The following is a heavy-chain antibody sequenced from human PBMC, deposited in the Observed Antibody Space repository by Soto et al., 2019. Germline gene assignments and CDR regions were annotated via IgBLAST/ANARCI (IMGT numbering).Heavy chain of an antibody. CDR1: GFTFSSYW. J-gene: IGHJ4*02. CDR2: IKQDGSEK. CDR3: ARARKLMTTPNYFDY. V-gene: IGHV3-7*01. Sequence: GGSLRLSCAASGFTFSSYWMSWVRQAPGKGLEWVANIKQDGSEKYYVDSVKGRFTISRDNAKNSLYLQMNSLRAEDTAVYYCARARKLMTTPNYFDYWGQGTLVTVSS. D-gene: IGHD4-4*01.